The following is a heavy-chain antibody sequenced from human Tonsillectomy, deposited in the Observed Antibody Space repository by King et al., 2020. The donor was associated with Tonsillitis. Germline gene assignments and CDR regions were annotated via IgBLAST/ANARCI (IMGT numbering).Heavy chain of an antibody. Sequence: LVESGGGLVQPGGSLRLSCAASGFTFRNYAMSWVRQAPGKGLEWVSLIYSDGTNTYYADSVEGRFTISRDNSKNTLSLQMNSLRAWETAVYYCANTSIYGCIIYWYFDLWGRSTLVTVSS. CDR1: GFTFRNYA. CDR3: ANTSIYGCIIYWYFDL. D-gene: IGHD4-23*01. J-gene: IGHJ2*01. V-gene: IGHV3-23*03. CDR2: IYSDGTNT.